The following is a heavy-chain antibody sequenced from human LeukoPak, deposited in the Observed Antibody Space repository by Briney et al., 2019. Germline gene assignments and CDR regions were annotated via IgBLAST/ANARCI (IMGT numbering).Heavy chain of an antibody. CDR3: AKDRYYDSSTPHWFDP. CDR2: ISGSGGST. Sequence: GGSLRLSCAASGFTFSSYGMSWVRQAPGKGLEWVSAISGSGGSTYYADSVKGRFTISRDNSKNTLYLQMNSLRAEDTAVYYCAKDRYYDSSTPHWFDPWGQGTLVTVSS. J-gene: IGHJ5*02. CDR1: GFTFSSYG. D-gene: IGHD3-22*01. V-gene: IGHV3-23*01.